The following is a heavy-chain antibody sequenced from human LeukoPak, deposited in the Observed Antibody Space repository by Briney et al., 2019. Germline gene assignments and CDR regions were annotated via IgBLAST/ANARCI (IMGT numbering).Heavy chain of an antibody. CDR1: GGSISSYY. D-gene: IGHD2-15*01. V-gene: IGHV4-59*01. CDR2: IYYSGST. J-gene: IGHJ4*02. Sequence: SETLSLTCTVSGGSISSYYWSWIRQPPGKGLGWIGYIYYSGSTNYNPSLKSRVTISVDTSKNQFSLRLSSVTAADTAVYYCASGYCSGGSCYAFDYWGQGTLVTVSS. CDR3: ASGYCSGGSCYAFDY.